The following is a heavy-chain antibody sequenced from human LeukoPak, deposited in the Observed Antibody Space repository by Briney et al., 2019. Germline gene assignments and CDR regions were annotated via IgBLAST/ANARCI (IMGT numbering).Heavy chain of an antibody. J-gene: IGHJ6*03. CDR2: IYYTGTT. CDR1: GGSISIYY. V-gene: IGHV4-59*01. Sequence: SETLSLTCSVSGGSISIYYWTWIRQIPGKGLEWIGYIYYTGTTNYNPLFESRATISVDTSKNQFSLKLTSVTAADTAVYFCARTQEAGYSSGRYDSYYYYMDVWGKGTTVTISS. D-gene: IGHD6-19*01. CDR3: ARTQEAGYSSGRYDSYYYYMDV.